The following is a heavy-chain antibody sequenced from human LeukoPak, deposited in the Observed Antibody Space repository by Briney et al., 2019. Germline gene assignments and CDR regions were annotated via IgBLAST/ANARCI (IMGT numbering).Heavy chain of an antibody. J-gene: IGHJ3*02. CDR2: IIPILGIA. V-gene: IGHV1-69*04. CDR3: ARGCEAATVVTGSDPCAFDI. Sequence: SVKVSCEASGGTFSSYAISWVRQAPGQGLEWMGRIIPILGIANYAQKFQGRVTITADKSTSTAYMELSSLRSEDTAVYYCARGCEAATVVTGSDPCAFDIWGQGTMVTVSS. D-gene: IGHD4-23*01. CDR1: GGTFSSYA.